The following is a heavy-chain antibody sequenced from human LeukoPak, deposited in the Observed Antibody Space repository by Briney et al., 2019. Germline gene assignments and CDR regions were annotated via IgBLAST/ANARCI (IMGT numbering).Heavy chain of an antibody. V-gene: IGHV3-23*01. CDR1: GFTFSSYG. D-gene: IGHD3-9*01. CDR3: ATTGYYPYYFDY. Sequence: PGGSLRLSCAASGFTFSSYGMSWVRQAPGKGLEWVSAISGSGGSTYYADSVKGRFTISRDNAKNSLYLQMNSLRAEDTAVYYCATTGYYPYYFDYWGQGTLVTVSS. J-gene: IGHJ4*02. CDR2: ISGSGGST.